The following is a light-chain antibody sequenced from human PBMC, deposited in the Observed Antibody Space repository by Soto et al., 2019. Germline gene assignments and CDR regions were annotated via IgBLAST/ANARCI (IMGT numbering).Light chain of an antibody. CDR3: QSYDSTLSGVL. Sequence: QSVLTQPPSVSGAPGQRVTISCSGSTSNIGAGYDVHWYQQLPGTAPKLLIYGNINRPSGVPDRISGSNSDTSASLAITGLQAEDEADYYCQSYDSTLSGVLFGGGTKLTVL. J-gene: IGLJ2*01. V-gene: IGLV1-40*01. CDR1: TSNIGAGYD. CDR2: GNI.